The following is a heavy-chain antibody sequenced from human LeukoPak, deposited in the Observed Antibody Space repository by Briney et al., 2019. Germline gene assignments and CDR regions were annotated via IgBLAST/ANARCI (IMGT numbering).Heavy chain of an antibody. J-gene: IGHJ4*02. CDR3: ARDTTPRNYYDSSGYGY. CDR1: GFTFSSYA. D-gene: IGHD3-22*01. Sequence: PGGSLRLSCAASGFTFSSYAMSWVRQAPGKGLEWVSAISGSGGSTYYADSVKGRFTISRDNSKNTLNLQMNSLRAEDTAVYYCARDTTPRNYYDSSGYGYWGQGTLVTVSS. V-gene: IGHV3-23*01. CDR2: ISGSGGST.